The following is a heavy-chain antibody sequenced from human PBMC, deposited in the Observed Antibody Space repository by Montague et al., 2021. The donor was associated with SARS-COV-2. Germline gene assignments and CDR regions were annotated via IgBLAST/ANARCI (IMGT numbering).Heavy chain of an antibody. Sequence: NPSLKSRVTISVDTSKNQFSLKVNSVTAADTAVYYCARHYSATLPAVYWGQGTLVTVS. J-gene: IGHJ4*02. CDR3: ARHYSATLPAVY. D-gene: IGHD2-15*01. V-gene: IGHV4-59*08.